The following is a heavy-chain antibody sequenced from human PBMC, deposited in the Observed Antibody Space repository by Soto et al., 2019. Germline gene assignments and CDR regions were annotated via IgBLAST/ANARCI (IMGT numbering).Heavy chain of an antibody. J-gene: IGHJ4*02. V-gene: IGHV1-46*01. D-gene: IGHD2-21*01. Sequence: QVQLVQSGAEVKKPGASVKVSCKASGYTFIHYYIPWVRQAPGQGLEWMAIINPNGGSTNYAQKFQGRVTVTSDTSTSTVSMELNSLGSDDTAVYFCARSLLQGDFWGQGTLVTVSS. CDR1: GYTFIHYY. CDR3: ARSLLQGDF. CDR2: INPNGGST.